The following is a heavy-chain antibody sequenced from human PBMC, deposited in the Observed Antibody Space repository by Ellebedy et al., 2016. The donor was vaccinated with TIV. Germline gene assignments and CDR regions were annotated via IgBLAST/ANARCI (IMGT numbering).Heavy chain of an antibody. CDR2: IIPIFGTA. CDR3: ARDMEYGGNPLFDY. CDR1: GGTFSSYA. Sequence: SVKVSXKASGGTFSSYAISWVRQAPGQGLEWMGGIIPIFGTANYAQKFQGRVTITADESTSTAYMELSSLRSEDTAVYYCARDMEYGGNPLFDYWGQGTLVTVSS. J-gene: IGHJ4*02. V-gene: IGHV1-69*13. D-gene: IGHD4-23*01.